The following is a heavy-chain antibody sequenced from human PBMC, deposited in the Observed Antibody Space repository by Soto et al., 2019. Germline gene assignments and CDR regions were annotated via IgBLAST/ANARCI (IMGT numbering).Heavy chain of an antibody. CDR1: GGSISSSNW. J-gene: IGHJ5*02. V-gene: IGHV4-4*02. D-gene: IGHD6-19*01. CDR2: IYHSGST. CDR3: ATMEQWRVNRAQLGLDP. Sequence: SETLSLTCAVSGGSISSSNWWSWVRQPPGKGLEWIGEIYHSGSTNYNPSLKSRVNISVDKSKNQFSLALSSVTAADTAVYYCATMEQWRVNRAQLGLDPWGQGTLVTVSS.